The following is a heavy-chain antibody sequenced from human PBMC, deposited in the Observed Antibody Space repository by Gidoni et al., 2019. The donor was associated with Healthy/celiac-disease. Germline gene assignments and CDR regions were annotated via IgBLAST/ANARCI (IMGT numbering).Heavy chain of an antibody. V-gene: IGHV3-20*04. Sequence: EVQLVESGGGVVRPGGSLRLSCEASGFPFDVYCMSWVRQAPGKGLEWVSGINWNGGSTGYADPVKGRFTISRDNAKNSLYLQMNSLRAEDTALYYCARGLYYYDSSGYYEGYGAFDIWGQGTMVTVSS. CDR2: INWNGGST. CDR1: GFPFDVYC. CDR3: ARGLYYYDSSGYYEGYGAFDI. J-gene: IGHJ3*02. D-gene: IGHD3-22*01.